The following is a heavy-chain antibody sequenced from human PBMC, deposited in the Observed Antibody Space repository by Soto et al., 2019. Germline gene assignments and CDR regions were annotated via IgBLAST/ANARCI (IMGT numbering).Heavy chain of an antibody. V-gene: IGHV5-51*01. D-gene: IGHD2-2*01. Sequence: GASLKISCKGSGYSFTSYWIGWVRQMPGKGLEWMGIIYPGDSDTRYSPSFQGQVTNSADKSISTAYLQWSSLKASDTAMYYCARQVVPAANWFDPWGQGTLVTVSS. CDR3: ARQVVPAANWFDP. CDR1: GYSFTSYW. CDR2: IYPGDSDT. J-gene: IGHJ5*02.